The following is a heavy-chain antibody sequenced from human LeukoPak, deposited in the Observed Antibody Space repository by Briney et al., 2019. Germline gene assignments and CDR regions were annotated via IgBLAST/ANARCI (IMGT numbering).Heavy chain of an antibody. CDR2: IRYDGSNK. J-gene: IGHJ6*02. CDR1: GFTFSSYG. D-gene: IGHD3-9*01. CDR3: ARERVRESVYFDWAPNYYGMDV. V-gene: IGHV3-30*02. Sequence: GGSLRLSCAASGFTFSSYGMHWVRQAPGKGLEWVAFIRYDGSNKYYADSVKGRFTISRDNSKNTLYLQMNSLRAEDTAVYYCARERVRESVYFDWAPNYYGMDVWGQGTTVTVSS.